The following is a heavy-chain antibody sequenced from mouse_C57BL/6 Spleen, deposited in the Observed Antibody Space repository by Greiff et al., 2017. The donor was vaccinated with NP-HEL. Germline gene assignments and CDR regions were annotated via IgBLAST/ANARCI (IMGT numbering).Heavy chain of an antibody. CDR2: IYPGGGYT. J-gene: IGHJ2*01. V-gene: IGHV1-63*01. Sequence: QVQLQQSGAELVRPGTSVKMSCKASGYTFTNYWIGWAKQRPGHGLEWIGDIYPGGGYTNYNEKFKGKATLTADKSSSTAYMQFSSLTSEDSAIYYCARWTTVVATDYFDYWGQGTTLTVSS. CDR1: GYTFTNYW. D-gene: IGHD1-1*01. CDR3: ARWTTVVATDYFDY.